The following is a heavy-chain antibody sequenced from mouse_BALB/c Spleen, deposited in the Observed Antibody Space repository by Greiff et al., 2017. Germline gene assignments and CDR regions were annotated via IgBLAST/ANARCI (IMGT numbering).Heavy chain of an antibody. CDR2: IYPYNGGT. Sequence: VQLQQSGPELVKPGASVKISCKASGYTFTDYNMHWVKQSHGKSLECIGYIYPYNGGTGYNQKFKSKATLTVDNSSSTAYMELRSLTSEDSAVYYCARYGYYRYFDYWGQGTTLTVSS. J-gene: IGHJ2*01. CDR1: GYTFTDYN. D-gene: IGHD2-14*01. CDR3: ARYGYYRYFDY. V-gene: IGHV1S29*02.